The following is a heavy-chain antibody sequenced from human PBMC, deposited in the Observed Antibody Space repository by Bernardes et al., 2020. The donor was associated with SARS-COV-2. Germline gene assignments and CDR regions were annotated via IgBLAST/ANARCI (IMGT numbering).Heavy chain of an antibody. CDR1: GGSISSGGYY. D-gene: IGHD5-18*01. CDR3: ARDRTSYTAMVYGMDV. CDR2: IYYSGST. Sequence: SETLSLTCTVSGGSISSGGYYWSWIRQHPGKGLEWIGYIYYSGSTYYNPSLKSRVTISVDTSKNQFSLKLSSVTAADTAVYYCARDRTSYTAMVYGMDVWGQGTTVTVSS. J-gene: IGHJ6*02. V-gene: IGHV4-31*03.